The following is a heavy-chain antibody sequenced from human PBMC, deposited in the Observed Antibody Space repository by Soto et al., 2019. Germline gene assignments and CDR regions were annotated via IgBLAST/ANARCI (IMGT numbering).Heavy chain of an antibody. CDR2: IYYSGST. V-gene: IGHV4-39*01. Sequence: SETLSLTCTVSGGSISSSMHYLGRIRQPPGKGLEWIGSIYYSGSTYYNPSLKSRVTISVDTSKNQFSLKLSSVTAADTAVYYCARHRPNLRKRVSDAFDIWGPGTMVTVS. J-gene: IGHJ3*02. CDR3: ARHRPNLRKRVSDAFDI. CDR1: GGSISSSMHY. D-gene: IGHD6-13*01.